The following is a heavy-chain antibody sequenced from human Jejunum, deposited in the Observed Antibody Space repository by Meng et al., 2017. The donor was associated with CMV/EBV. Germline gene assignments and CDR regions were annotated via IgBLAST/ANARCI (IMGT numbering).Heavy chain of an antibody. CDR3: ARRAAYGSGSYFDY. CDR1: GGAISDGSYY. Sequence: SGGAISDGSYYWGWLRQPPGKGLEWIGHISYSGSTYYSPSLKSRVTISVDTSRNQFSLNLRSVTAADTAVYYCARRAAYGSGSYFDYWGQGTLVTVSS. J-gene: IGHJ4*02. CDR2: ISYSGST. D-gene: IGHD3-10*01. V-gene: IGHV4-39*07.